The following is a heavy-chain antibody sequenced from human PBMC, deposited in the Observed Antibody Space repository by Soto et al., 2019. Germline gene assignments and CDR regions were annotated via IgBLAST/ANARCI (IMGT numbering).Heavy chain of an antibody. CDR1: GFTFSSYW. V-gene: IGHV3-7*01. CDR3: AREEYSSSSKAFDI. J-gene: IGHJ3*02. D-gene: IGHD6-6*01. Sequence: GGSLRLSCAASGFTFSSYWMSWVRQAPGKGLEWVANIKQDGSEKYYVDSVKGRFTISRDNAKNSLYLQMNSLRAEDTAVYYCAREEYSSSSKAFDIWGQGTMVTVSS. CDR2: IKQDGSEK.